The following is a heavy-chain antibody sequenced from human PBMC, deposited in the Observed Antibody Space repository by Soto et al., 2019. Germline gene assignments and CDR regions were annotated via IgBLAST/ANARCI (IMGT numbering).Heavy chain of an antibody. D-gene: IGHD4-17*01. CDR1: GGSFSGYY. Sequence: QVQLQQWGAGLLKPSETLSLTCAVYGGSFSGYYWGWIRQPPGKGLEWIGEINHSGSTNYNPSLKSRVTISVDTSKNQFSMKLSSVTAADTAVYYCAREDYGYYYMDVWGKGTTVTVSS. J-gene: IGHJ6*03. CDR2: INHSGST. V-gene: IGHV4-34*01. CDR3: AREDYGYYYMDV.